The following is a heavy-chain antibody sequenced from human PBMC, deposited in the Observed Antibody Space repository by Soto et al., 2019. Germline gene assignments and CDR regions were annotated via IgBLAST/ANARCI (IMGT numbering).Heavy chain of an antibody. Sequence: PVGSLRLSCAASGFTFSSYGMHWVRQAPGKGLEWVAVISYDGSNKFYADSVKGRFTISRDNSKNTLYLQMNSLRAEDTAVYYCAKRDDILTGYSYDAFDIWGQGTMVTVSS. J-gene: IGHJ3*02. CDR3: AKRDDILTGYSYDAFDI. D-gene: IGHD3-9*01. V-gene: IGHV3-30*18. CDR2: ISYDGSNK. CDR1: GFTFSSYG.